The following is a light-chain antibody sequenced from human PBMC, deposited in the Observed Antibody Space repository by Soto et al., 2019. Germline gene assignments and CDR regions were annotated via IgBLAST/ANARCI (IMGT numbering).Light chain of an antibody. V-gene: IGKV3-15*01. CDR2: GAS. Sequence: EIVMTQSPATLSVSPGERATLSCRASQSVSSNLAWYQQKPGQAPRLLIYGASTSATGIPARFSGSGSGTEFTLTISSLQSEDVAVYYCQQYNNWPRRLTFGGGTKVEIK. CDR3: QQYNNWPRRLT. J-gene: IGKJ4*01. CDR1: QSVSSN.